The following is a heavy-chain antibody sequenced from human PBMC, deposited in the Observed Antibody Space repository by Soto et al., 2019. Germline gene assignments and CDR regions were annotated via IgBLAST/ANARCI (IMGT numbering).Heavy chain of an antibody. CDR1: GFTFNNYC. D-gene: IGHD6-13*01. V-gene: IGHV3-33*01. J-gene: IGHJ6*01. Sequence: QVQLVESGGGVVQPGRSLRLSCAASGFTFNNYCMHWVRQAPGKGLEWVAVIWNAGNGYYYANSVKGRFTISRDNSKNKLYLQMSSLRAEATAVYYCARRQISPPTRGAASARGAMAVWGQGTTVTVSS. CDR3: ARRQISPPTRGAASARGAMAV. CDR2: IWNAGNGY.